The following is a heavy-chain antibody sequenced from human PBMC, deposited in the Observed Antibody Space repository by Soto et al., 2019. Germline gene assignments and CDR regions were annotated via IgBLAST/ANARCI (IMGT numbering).Heavy chain of an antibody. CDR3: AKDPARGGSYYGSRYFDY. V-gene: IGHV3-23*01. J-gene: IGHJ4*02. Sequence: GGSLRLSCAASGFTFSSYAMSWVRQAPGKGLEWVSAISGSGGNTYYADSVKGRFTISRDNSKNTLYLQMNSLRAEDTAVYYCAKDPARGGSYYGSRYFDYWGQGTLVTVSS. CDR2: ISGSGGNT. CDR1: GFTFSSYA. D-gene: IGHD1-26*01.